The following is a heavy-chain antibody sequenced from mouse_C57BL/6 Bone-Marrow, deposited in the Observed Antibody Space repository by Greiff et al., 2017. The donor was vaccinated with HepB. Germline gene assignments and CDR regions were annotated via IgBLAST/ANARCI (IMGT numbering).Heavy chain of an antibody. D-gene: IGHD2-3*01. CDR3: ARPGWLLHWYFDV. V-gene: IGHV5-17*01. CDR1: GFTFSDYG. CDR2: ISSGSSTI. J-gene: IGHJ1*03. Sequence: EVKLVESGGGLVKPGGSLKLSCAASGFTFSDYGMHWVRQAPEKGLEWVAYISSGSSTIYYADTVKGRFTISRDNAKNTLFLQMTSLRSEDTAMYYCARPGWLLHWYFDVWGTGTTVTVSS.